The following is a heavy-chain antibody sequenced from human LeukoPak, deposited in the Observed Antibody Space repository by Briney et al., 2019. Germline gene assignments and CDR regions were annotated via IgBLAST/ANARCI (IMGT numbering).Heavy chain of an antibody. Sequence: GGSLRLSCTASGFTLSSYEMTWIRQAPGKGLEWVSSIDYSGDTTYYADSVKGRFTISRDNSKDTLSLQMNSLRAEDTAVYYCAKGSNWGSGYYFDYWGQGTLVTVSS. D-gene: IGHD7-27*01. CDR3: AKGSNWGSGYYFDY. J-gene: IGHJ4*02. CDR1: GFTLSSYE. V-gene: IGHV3-23*01. CDR2: IDYSGDTT.